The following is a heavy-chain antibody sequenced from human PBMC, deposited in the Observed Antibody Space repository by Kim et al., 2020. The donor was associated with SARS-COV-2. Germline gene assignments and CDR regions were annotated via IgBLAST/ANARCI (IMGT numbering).Heavy chain of an antibody. Sequence: YYADSVKGRFTISRDNAKNSLYLQMNSRRDEDTAVYYCARSPTGTYVCSPWGQGTLVTVSS. V-gene: IGHV3-48*02. J-gene: IGHJ5*02. CDR3: ARSPTGTYVCSP. D-gene: IGHD1-1*01.